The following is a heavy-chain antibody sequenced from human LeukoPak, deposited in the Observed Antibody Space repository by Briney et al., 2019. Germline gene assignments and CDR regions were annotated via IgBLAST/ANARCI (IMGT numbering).Heavy chain of an antibody. D-gene: IGHD3-3*01. J-gene: IGHJ6*03. CDR3: AKGSKALIITRDHYMDV. CDR2: ISSSGSTI. V-gene: IGHV3-11*04. CDR1: GFTFSDYY. Sequence: GGSLRLSCAASGFTFSDYYMSWIRQAPGKGLEWVSYISSSGSTIYYADSVKGRFTISRDNAKNSLYLQMNSLRAEDTAVFYCAKGSKALIITRDHYMDVWGKGTTVTISS.